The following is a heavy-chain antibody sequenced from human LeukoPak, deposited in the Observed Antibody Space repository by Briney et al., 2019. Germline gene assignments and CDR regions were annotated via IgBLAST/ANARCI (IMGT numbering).Heavy chain of an antibody. CDR1: GFTFSSYW. Sequence: GGSLRLSCAASGFTFSSYWMSWVRQAPGKGLEWVANIKQDGSEKYYVDSVKGRFTISRDNAKNSLYLQMNSLRAEDTAVYYCGRVSSSWSGGYYYYYRDVWGKGTTVPVPS. J-gene: IGHJ6*03. CDR2: IKQDGSEK. V-gene: IGHV3-7*01. D-gene: IGHD6-13*01. CDR3: GRVSSSWSGGYYYYYRDV.